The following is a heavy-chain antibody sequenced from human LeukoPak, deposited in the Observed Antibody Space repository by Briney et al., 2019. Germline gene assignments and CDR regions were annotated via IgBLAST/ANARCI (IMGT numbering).Heavy chain of an antibody. J-gene: IGHJ4*02. V-gene: IGHV4-34*01. CDR2: INHSGST. D-gene: IGHD6-13*01. Sequence: PSETLTLTCAVYGGSFSGCYWSWIRQPPAKGLEWIGEINHSGSTNYNSSLKSRVTMSIDTSKNQFSLKLTSVTAADTAVYYCARVGSSWDTDDYWGQGTLVTVSS. CDR1: GGSFSGCY. CDR3: ARVGSSWDTDDY.